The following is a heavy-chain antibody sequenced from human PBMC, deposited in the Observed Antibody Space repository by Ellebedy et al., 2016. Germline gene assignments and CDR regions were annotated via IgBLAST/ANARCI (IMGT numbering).Heavy chain of an antibody. J-gene: IGHJ4*02. D-gene: IGHD2-2*01. CDR3: ARGKPAAPFDY. CDR2: IYTSGST. V-gene: IGHV4-4*07. Sequence: SETLSLXXTVSGGSISSYYWSWIRQPAGKGLEWIRRIYTSGSTNYNPSLKSRVTMSVDTSKNQFSLKLSSVTAADTAVYFCARGKPAAPFDYWGQGTLVTVSS. CDR1: GGSISSYY.